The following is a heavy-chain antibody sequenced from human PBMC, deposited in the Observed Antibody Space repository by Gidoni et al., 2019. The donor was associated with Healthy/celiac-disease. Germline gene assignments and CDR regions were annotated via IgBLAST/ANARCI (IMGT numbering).Heavy chain of an antibody. CDR1: GYSISSGYY. Sequence: QVQLQESGPGLVKPSETLSLTCAVSGYSISSGYYWGWIRQPPGKGLEWIGSIYHSGGTYYNPSLKSRVTISVDTSKNQFSLKLSSVTAADTAVYYCARRTVDGSGSYYPDYWGQGTLVTVSS. CDR3: ARRTVDGSGSYYPDY. J-gene: IGHJ4*02. CDR2: IYHSGGT. V-gene: IGHV4-38-2*01. D-gene: IGHD3-10*01.